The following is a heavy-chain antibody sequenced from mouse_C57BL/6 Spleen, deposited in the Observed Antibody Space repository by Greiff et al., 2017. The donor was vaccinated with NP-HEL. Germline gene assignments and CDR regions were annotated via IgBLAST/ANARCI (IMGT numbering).Heavy chain of an antibody. J-gene: IGHJ1*03. V-gene: IGHV1-64*01. CDR1: GYTFTSYW. CDR2: IHPNSGST. Sequence: QVQLQQPGAELVKPGASVKLSCKASGYTFTSYWMHWVKQRPGQGLEWIGMIHPNSGSTNYNEKFKSKATLTVDKSSSTAYMQLSSLTSEDSAVYYCARYWDWGYFDVWGTGTTVTVSS. D-gene: IGHD4-1*01. CDR3: ARYWDWGYFDV.